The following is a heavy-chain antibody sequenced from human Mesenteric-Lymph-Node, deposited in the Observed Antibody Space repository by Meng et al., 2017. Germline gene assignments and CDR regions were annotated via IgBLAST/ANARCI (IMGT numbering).Heavy chain of an antibody. CDR1: GFTFDDYG. J-gene: IGHJ1*01. D-gene: IGHD3-22*01. V-gene: IGHV3-20*04. CDR2: INWNGGST. Sequence: GGSLRLSCAASGFTFDDYGMSWVRQAPGKGLEWVSGINWNGGSTGYADSVKGRFTISRDNAKNSLYLQMNSLRAEDTAVYYCAKDRATYYYDSSGYYPEYFQHWGQGTLVTVSS. CDR3: AKDRATYYYDSSGYYPEYFQH.